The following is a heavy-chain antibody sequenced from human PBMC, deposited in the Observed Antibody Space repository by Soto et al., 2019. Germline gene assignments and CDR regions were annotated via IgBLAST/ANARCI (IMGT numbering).Heavy chain of an antibody. CDR3: TTVGWGMRNDFDI. Sequence: GGSLRLSCAASGFTFSNAWMSWVRQAPGKGLEWVGRIKSKTDGGATDYAAPVKGRFTISRDDSKNTLYLQMNSLKTEDTAVYYCTTVGWGMRNDFDIWGQGTMVTVSS. CDR2: IKSKTDGGAT. CDR1: GFTFSNAW. V-gene: IGHV3-15*01. J-gene: IGHJ3*02. D-gene: IGHD3-16*01.